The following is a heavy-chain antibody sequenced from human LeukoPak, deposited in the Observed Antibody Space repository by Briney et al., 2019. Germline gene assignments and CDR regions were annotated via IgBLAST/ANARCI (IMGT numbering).Heavy chain of an antibody. D-gene: IGHD6-13*01. J-gene: IGHJ1*01. Sequence: ASVKVSCKASGYTFTGYYMHWVRQAPGQGLEWMGWINPSGGSTSYAQKFQGRVTMTRDMSTSTVYMELSSLRSEDTAVYYCARDPVNSSSWLQHWGQGTLVTVSS. CDR1: GYTFTGYY. V-gene: IGHV1-46*01. CDR2: INPSGGST. CDR3: ARDPVNSSSWLQH.